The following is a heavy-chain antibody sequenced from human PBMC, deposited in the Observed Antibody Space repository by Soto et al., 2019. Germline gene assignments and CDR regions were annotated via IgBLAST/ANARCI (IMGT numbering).Heavy chain of an antibody. CDR3: ARPGHYYYYYMDV. CDR1: GFTFSSYS. Sequence: EVQLVESGGGLVKPGGSLRLSCAASGFTFSSYSMNWVRQAPGKGLEWVSSISSSSSYIYYADSVKGRFTISRDNAKNALYLQMNSLRAEDTAVYYCARPGHYYYYYMDVWGKGTAVTVSS. V-gene: IGHV3-21*01. CDR2: ISSSSSYI. J-gene: IGHJ6*03.